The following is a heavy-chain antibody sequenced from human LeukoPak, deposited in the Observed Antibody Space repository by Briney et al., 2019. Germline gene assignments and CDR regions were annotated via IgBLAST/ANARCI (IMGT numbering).Heavy chain of an antibody. J-gene: IGHJ6*03. CDR2: LTGSGGNT. Sequence: GGSLRLSCAASGFTFSGYTMNWVRQAPGKGLEWVSGLTGSGGNTYYADSVKGRFTISRDNSQNTLSLQMNSLRAEDAAVYYCVKFRGIQHYNYHMDVWGKGTTVTVSS. CDR1: GFTFSGYT. CDR3: VKFRGIQHYNYHMDV. V-gene: IGHV3-23*01. D-gene: IGHD3-10*01.